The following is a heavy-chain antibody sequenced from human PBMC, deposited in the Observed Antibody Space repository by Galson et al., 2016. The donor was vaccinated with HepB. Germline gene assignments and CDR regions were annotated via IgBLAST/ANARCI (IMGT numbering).Heavy chain of an antibody. Sequence: SLRLSCAASGFTFDDYTMHWVRQVPGKGLEWVALIRWDGRSPDYADSVRGRFTISRDNRQNILYLQMNSLTTEDTALDYCGKDWVSLLESSGKGMDVWGQGTTVIVSS. J-gene: IGHJ6*02. D-gene: IGHD3-10*01. V-gene: IGHV3-43*01. CDR2: IRWDGRSP. CDR1: GFTFDDYT. CDR3: GKDWVSLLESSGKGMDV.